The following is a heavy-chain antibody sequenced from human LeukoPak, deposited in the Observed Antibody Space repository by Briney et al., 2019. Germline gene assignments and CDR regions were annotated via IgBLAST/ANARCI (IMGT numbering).Heavy chain of an antibody. CDR2: MNSDGSIT. Sequence: GGSLRLSCAASGFNFSPYWMHWVRQAPGKGLVWVARMNSDGSITNYADSVKGRFTISRDNAKNTVSLQMNSLRVEDTAVYYCARDQGAAGWLSAWGQGTLVTVSS. CDR1: GFNFSPYW. J-gene: IGHJ4*02. V-gene: IGHV3-74*01. D-gene: IGHD3-22*01. CDR3: ARDQGAAGWLSA.